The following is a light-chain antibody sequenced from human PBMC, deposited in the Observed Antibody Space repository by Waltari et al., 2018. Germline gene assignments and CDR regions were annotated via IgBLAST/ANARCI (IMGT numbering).Light chain of an antibody. J-gene: IGLJ1*01. CDR3: AAWDDSLNGPYV. CDR1: SSNLGRNT. CDR2: SNN. Sequence: QSVLTQPPSASGTPGQRVTISCSGRSSNLGRNTVNWNQQLPGTAPKPLIYSNNQRPSGVPDRFSGSKSGTSASLAISGLQSEDEADYYCAAWDDSLNGPYVFGTGTKVTVL. V-gene: IGLV1-44*01.